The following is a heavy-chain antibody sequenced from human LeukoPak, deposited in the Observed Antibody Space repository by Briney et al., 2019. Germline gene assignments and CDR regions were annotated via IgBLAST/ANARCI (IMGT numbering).Heavy chain of an antibody. Sequence: GGSLRLSCVASGFTFSENWMHWVRQAPGKGLAWVSHINRDGGLTNYADSVKGRFTISRDNARNTVYLQVSSLRVEDTAIYFCAREEHRLAEAGTSAFDLGGQGTLVTVSP. J-gene: IGHJ3*01. CDR2: INRDGGLT. V-gene: IGHV3-74*01. D-gene: IGHD6-13*01. CDR3: AREEHRLAEAGTSAFDL. CDR1: GFTFSENW.